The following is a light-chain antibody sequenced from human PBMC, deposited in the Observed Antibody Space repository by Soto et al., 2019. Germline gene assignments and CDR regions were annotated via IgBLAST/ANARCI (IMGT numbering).Light chain of an antibody. J-gene: IGKJ1*01. V-gene: IGKV1-5*03. CDR1: QSISSW. Sequence: DIQMTQSPSTLSASVGDRVTITCRASQSISSWLAWYQQKPGKAPKLLIYKASSLESGVPSRFSGSGSGTEFTLTISILQHDDFATYYCQQYNSFWTFGQGTKVEIK. CDR3: QQYNSFWT. CDR2: KAS.